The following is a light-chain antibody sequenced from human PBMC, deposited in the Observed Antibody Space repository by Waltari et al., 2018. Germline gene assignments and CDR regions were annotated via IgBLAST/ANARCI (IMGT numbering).Light chain of an antibody. CDR3: SSYTSSSTLEV. CDR1: SSDVGGYNY. Sequence: QSALTQPASVSGSPGQSITISCTGPSSDVGGYNYVSWYQQHPGKAPKLMIYDVSNRPSGVSNRFSGSKSGNTASLTISGLQAEDEADYYYSSYTSSSTLEVFGGGTKLTVL. V-gene: IGLV2-14*01. J-gene: IGLJ3*02. CDR2: DVS.